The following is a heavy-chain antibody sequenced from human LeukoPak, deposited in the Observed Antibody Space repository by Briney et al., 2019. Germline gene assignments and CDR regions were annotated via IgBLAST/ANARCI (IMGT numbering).Heavy chain of an antibody. V-gene: IGHV3-7*01. D-gene: IGHD1-26*01. CDR3: ARDVSVVGATIYFDY. CDR2: IKPDGSDK. J-gene: IGHJ4*02. CDR1: GFAFSNYW. Sequence: GGSLRLSCAASGFAFSNYWMSWVRQAPGKGLEWVANIKPDGSDKYYVDSVKGRFTISGDNAKNSLYLQVNSLSAEDTAVYYCARDVSVVGATIYFDYWGQGTLVTVSS.